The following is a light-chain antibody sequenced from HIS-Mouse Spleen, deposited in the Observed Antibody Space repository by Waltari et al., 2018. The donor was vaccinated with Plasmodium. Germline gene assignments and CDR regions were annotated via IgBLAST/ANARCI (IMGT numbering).Light chain of an antibody. J-gene: IGKJ2*01. Sequence: DIVMTQSPDSLAGSLGERATIHCKSSPRVLYSSNNKNYLAWYQQKPGQPPKLLIYWASTRESGVPDRFSGSGSGTDFTLTISSLQAEDVAVYYCQQYYSTPPYTFGQGTKLEIK. CDR3: QQYYSTPPYT. CDR1: PRVLYSSNNKNY. V-gene: IGKV4-1*01. CDR2: WAS.